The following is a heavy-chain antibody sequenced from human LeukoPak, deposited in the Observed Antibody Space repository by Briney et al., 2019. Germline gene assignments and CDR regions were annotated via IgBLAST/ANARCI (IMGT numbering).Heavy chain of an antibody. J-gene: IGHJ6*03. CDR2: IYSGGST. D-gene: IGHD3-9*01. CDR1: GFTVSSNY. Sequence: GGSLRLSCAASGFTVSSNYMSWVRQAPGKGLEWVSVIYSGGSTYYADSVKGRFTISRDNSKNTLYLQVNSLRAEDTAVYYCARDTRYFDWLSNYYYYYYMDVWGKGTTVTISS. V-gene: IGHV3-66*01. CDR3: ARDTRYFDWLSNYYYYYYMDV.